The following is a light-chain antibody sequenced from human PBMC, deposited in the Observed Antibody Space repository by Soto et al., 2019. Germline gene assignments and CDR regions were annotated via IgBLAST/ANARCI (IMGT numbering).Light chain of an antibody. J-gene: IGKJ1*01. CDR3: QQYNSYWGT. Sequence: DIQMTQSPSTLSASVGDRVTITCRASQSISSWLAWYQQKPGKAPKLLIYDASSLESGVLSRFSGSGSGTEFTLTISSLQPADFATYYCQQYNSYWGTFGQGTRVDI. V-gene: IGKV1-5*01. CDR1: QSISSW. CDR2: DAS.